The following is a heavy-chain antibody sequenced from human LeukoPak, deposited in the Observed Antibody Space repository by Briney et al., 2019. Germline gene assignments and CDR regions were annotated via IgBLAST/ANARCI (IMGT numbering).Heavy chain of an antibody. Sequence: QPGGSLRLSCAASGFTFSSYWMHWVRQAPGKGLVWVSRINSDGSSTSYADSVKGRFTISRDNAKNTLYLQMNSLRAEDTAVYYCAREGGSCPHKNFDYWGQGTLVTVSS. J-gene: IGHJ4*02. CDR2: INSDGSST. D-gene: IGHD2-15*01. CDR1: GFTFSSYW. V-gene: IGHV3-74*01. CDR3: AREGGSCPHKNFDY.